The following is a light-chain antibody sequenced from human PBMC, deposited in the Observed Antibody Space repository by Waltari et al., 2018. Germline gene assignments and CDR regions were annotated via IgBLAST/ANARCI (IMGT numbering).Light chain of an antibody. Sequence: EIVMTQSPATLSVSTGESASLYCRASQSVSSNLAWYQQKPGQAPRLLIYGASTRATGIPVRFSGSWSGTEFTLTISSLQSEDFAVYYCQQYVGWPPTLTFGGGTKVEIK. CDR3: QQYVGWPPTLT. CDR1: QSVSSN. V-gene: IGKV3-15*01. CDR2: GAS. J-gene: IGKJ4*01.